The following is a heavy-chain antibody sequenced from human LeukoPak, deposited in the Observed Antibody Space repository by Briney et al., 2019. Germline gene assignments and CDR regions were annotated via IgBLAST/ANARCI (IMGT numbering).Heavy chain of an antibody. V-gene: IGHV4-59*08. Sequence: SETLSLTCTVSGGSLSSYYFSWIRQSPGKGLEWVAYINYSGSASYNPSLKSRVTMSVDTSKQFSLSLSSVTAADTAVYYCARHNYDDYVFDVWGQGTKVTVSS. CDR1: GGSLSSYY. CDR3: ARHNYDDYVFDV. CDR2: INYSGSA. J-gene: IGHJ3*01. D-gene: IGHD4-17*01.